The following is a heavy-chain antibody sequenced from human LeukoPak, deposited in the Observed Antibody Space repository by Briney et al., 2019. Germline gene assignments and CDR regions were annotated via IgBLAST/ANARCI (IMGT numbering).Heavy chain of an antibody. J-gene: IGHJ4*02. CDR3: AVCHWHSSGCRNDY. D-gene: IGHD6-19*01. V-gene: IGHV3-23*01. CDR2: ISGSGGST. Sequence: GGSLRLSCAASGFTFISYAMSWVRQAPVKGLECVSIISGSGGSTYYADSVKGRFTISRDNSKNTLYLQMNSLRAEDTAVYYCAVCHWHSSGCRNDYWGQGTLVTVSS. CDR1: GFTFISYA.